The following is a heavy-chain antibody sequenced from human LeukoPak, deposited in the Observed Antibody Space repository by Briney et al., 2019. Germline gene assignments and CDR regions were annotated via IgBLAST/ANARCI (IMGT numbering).Heavy chain of an antibody. CDR3: AKDLDIVATITGN. J-gene: IGHJ4*02. CDR1: GFTFSSYA. V-gene: IGHV3-23*01. Sequence: GGSLRLSCAASGFTFSSYAMSWVRQAPGKGLEWVSGVSGSGGSTYYADSVKGRFTISRDNSKNTLYLQMNSLRAEDTAVFYCAKDLDIVATITGNWGQGTLVTVSS. CDR2: VSGSGGST. D-gene: IGHD5-12*01.